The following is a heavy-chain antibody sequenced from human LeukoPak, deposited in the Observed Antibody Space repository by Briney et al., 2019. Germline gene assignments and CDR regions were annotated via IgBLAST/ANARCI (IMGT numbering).Heavy chain of an antibody. Sequence: SETLSLTCTVFGGSISSSSYHWAWIRQPPGKGLEWIGNMYYSGSTYYNPSLKSRVTLSVDTSKNQFSLKMSSVSAADTALYYCARLYGSTLYFDYWGQGTLVTVS. CDR1: GGSISSSSYH. CDR2: MYYSGST. J-gene: IGHJ4*02. D-gene: IGHD3-22*01. V-gene: IGHV4-39*01. CDR3: ARLYGSTLYFDY.